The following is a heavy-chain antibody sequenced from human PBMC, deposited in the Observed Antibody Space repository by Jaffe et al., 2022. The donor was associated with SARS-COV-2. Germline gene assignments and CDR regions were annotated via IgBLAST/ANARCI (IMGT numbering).Heavy chain of an antibody. D-gene: IGHD5-12*01. J-gene: IGHJ3*02. CDR2: ISGSGGST. V-gene: IGHV3-23*01. Sequence: EVQLLESGGGLVQPGGSLRLSCAASGFTFSSFAMSWVRQAPGKGLEWVSAISGSGGSTYSADSVKGRFTISRDNSKNTLYLQMNSLRAEDTAVYYCAQGDGYNSAFDIWGQGTMVTVSS. CDR1: GFTFSSFA. CDR3: AQGDGYNSAFDI.